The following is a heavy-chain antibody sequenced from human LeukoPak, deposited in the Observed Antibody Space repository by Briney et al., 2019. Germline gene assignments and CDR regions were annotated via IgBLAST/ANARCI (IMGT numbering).Heavy chain of an antibody. V-gene: IGHV3-21*01. Sequence: GGSLRLSCAASGFTFSGYGMNWVRQAPGKGLEWVSSISSTSYYIYYADSVKGRFTISRDNAKNSLFLQMNSLRAEDTAVYYCAXGLXRDSGDPSISDYWGQGTLVTVSS. CDR3: AXGLXRDSGDPSISDY. CDR1: GFTFSGYG. J-gene: IGHJ4*02. CDR2: ISSTSYYI. D-gene: IGHD7-27*01.